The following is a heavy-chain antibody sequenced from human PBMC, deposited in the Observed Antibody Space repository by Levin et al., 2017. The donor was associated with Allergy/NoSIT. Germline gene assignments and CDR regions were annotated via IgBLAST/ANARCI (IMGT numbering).Heavy chain of an antibody. CDR3: ARQCYDILTGYYNFDY. Sequence: SETLSLTCTVSGGSISSSISYWGWIRQAPGQGLEWIGSIYNSGSTYYNSSLNSRVTTSVDTSKNQFSLKLSSVTAADTAVYYCARQCYDILTGYYNFDYWGQGTLVTVSS. J-gene: IGHJ4*02. V-gene: IGHV4-39*01. CDR2: IYNSGST. D-gene: IGHD3-9*01. CDR1: GGSISSSISY.